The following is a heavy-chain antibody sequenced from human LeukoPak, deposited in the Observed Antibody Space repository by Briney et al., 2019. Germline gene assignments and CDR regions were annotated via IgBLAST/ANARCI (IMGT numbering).Heavy chain of an antibody. D-gene: IGHD2-2*01. Sequence: GESLKISCKGSGYSFTNYWIGWVRQMPGKGLEWMGIIYPGDSDTRYNPSFQGQVTTSADKSINTAYLQWSSLKASDTAIYYCARARVPAAIRSGFDIWGQGTMVTSSS. V-gene: IGHV5-51*01. CDR3: ARARVPAAIRSGFDI. CDR1: GYSFTNYW. CDR2: IYPGDSDT. J-gene: IGHJ3*02.